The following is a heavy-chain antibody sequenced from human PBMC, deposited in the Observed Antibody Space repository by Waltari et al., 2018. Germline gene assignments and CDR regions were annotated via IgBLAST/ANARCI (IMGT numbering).Heavy chain of an antibody. CDR2: IRGDGVDI. J-gene: IGHJ1*01. CDR3: VRNLVAVPQVDFQD. V-gene: IGHV3-74*01. D-gene: IGHD2-8*02. Sequence: EVQLVASGGGLVQPGGSLRLTCEVSGFTFSNYWMHWVRQVPGKGLEWVARIRGDGVDIHYADSVRGRFTISRDNAKNTVFLQMSSLRAEDTAVYYCVRNLVAVPQVDFQDWGQGTLVTVSS. CDR1: GFTFSNYW.